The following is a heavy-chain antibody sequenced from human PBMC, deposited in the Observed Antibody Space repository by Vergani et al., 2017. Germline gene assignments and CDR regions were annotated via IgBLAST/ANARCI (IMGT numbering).Heavy chain of an antibody. CDR2: ISAYSGET. J-gene: IGHJ6*02. CDR3: SRGGVYTARNDCKFYCLGV. V-gene: IGHV1-18*01. Sequence: QAQLVQSGAEVKKPGGSVRVSCKASRYPFSRYGISWVRQGPGQGLEWMGWISAYSGETRYARSLQGRVTMTTDASTNTAYMSLRSLRSDDTAIYYCSRGGVYTARNDCKFYCLGVWGQGTPVTVTS. D-gene: IGHD3-10*01. CDR1: RYPFSRYG.